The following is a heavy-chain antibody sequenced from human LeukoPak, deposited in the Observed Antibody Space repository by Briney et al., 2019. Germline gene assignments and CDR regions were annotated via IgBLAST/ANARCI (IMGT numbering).Heavy chain of an antibody. CDR1: GYTFTGSY. Sequence: ATVKVSCKASGYTFTGSYMHWVRQAPGQGLEWMGWININSGGTNYTQKFQGRVTMTRDTSITTAYMELSTLGSDDTAVYYCARNMVRGSPVGIYWYFDLWGRGTLVTVSS. CDR2: ININSGGT. CDR3: ARNMVRGSPVGIYWYFDL. J-gene: IGHJ2*01. V-gene: IGHV1-2*02. D-gene: IGHD3-10*01.